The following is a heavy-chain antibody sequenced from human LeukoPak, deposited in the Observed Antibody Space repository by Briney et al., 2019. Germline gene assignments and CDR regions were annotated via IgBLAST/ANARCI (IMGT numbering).Heavy chain of an antibody. J-gene: IGHJ6*03. CDR1: GGSFSGYY. Sequence: SETLSLTCAVYGGSFSGYYWSWIRQPPGKGLEWIGEINHSGSTNYNPSLKSRVTISVDTSKNQFSLKLSSVTAADTAVYYCARDGGSYYHMDVWGKGTTVTVSS. D-gene: IGHD1-26*01. CDR3: ARDGGSYYHMDV. CDR2: INHSGST. V-gene: IGHV4-34*01.